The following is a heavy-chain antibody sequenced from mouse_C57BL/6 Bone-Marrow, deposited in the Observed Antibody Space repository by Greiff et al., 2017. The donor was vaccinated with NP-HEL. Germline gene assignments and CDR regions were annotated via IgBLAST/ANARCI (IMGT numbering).Heavy chain of an antibody. CDR2: IRNKANGYTT. V-gene: IGHV7-3*01. Sequence: DVMLVESGGGLVQPGGSLSLSCAASGFTFTDYYMSWVRQPPGKALEWLGFIRNKANGYTTEYSASVKGRFTISRDNSQSILYLQMNALRAEDSATYYGARYRRVEAKRDLYFDVWGTGTTVTVSS. D-gene: IGHD1-1*01. J-gene: IGHJ1*03. CDR1: GFTFTDYY. CDR3: ARYRRVEAKRDLYFDV.